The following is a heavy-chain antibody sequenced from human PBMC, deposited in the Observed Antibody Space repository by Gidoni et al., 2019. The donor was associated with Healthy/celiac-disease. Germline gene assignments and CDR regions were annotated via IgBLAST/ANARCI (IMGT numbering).Heavy chain of an antibody. CDR3: ARAGYYYDSSGYTGVDY. CDR1: GFTFSSYS. CDR2: ISSSSSTI. D-gene: IGHD3-22*01. Sequence: EVQLVESGGGLVQPGGSLRLSCAASGFTFSSYSMNWVRQAPGKGLEWVSYISSSSSTIYYADSVKGRFTISRDNAKNSLYLQMNSLRAEDTAVYYCARAGYYYDSSGYTGVDYWGQGTLVTVSS. V-gene: IGHV3-48*01. J-gene: IGHJ4*02.